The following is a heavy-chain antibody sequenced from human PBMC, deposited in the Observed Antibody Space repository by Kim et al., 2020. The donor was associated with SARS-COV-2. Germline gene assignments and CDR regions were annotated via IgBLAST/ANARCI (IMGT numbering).Heavy chain of an antibody. CDR1: GGSFSGYY. Sequence: SETLSLTCAVYGGSFSGYYWSWIRQRPGKGLEWIGEINHSGSTNYNPSLKSRVTISVDTSKNQFSLKLSSVTAADTAVYYCARGFRLGPGLTTGVEDHYWGQGTLVTVSS. D-gene: IGHD4-17*01. CDR2: INHSGST. V-gene: IGHV4-34*01. J-gene: IGHJ4*02. CDR3: ARGFRLGPGLTTGVEDHY.